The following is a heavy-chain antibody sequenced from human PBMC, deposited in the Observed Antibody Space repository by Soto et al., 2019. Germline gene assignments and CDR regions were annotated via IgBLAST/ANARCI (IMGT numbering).Heavy chain of an antibody. Sequence: TLSLTCAVSGGSISSGGYYCSWIRQPPGKGLEWIGYIYHSVSTYYNPSLKSRVTISVDRSKNQFSLKLSSVTAADTAVYYWARLTGTTEWDYYRMEFWTQGSTVTVSS. D-gene: IGHD1-20*01. CDR3: ARLTGTTEWDYYRMEF. CDR2: IYHSVST. J-gene: IGHJ6*02. CDR1: GGSISSGGYY. V-gene: IGHV4-30-2*01.